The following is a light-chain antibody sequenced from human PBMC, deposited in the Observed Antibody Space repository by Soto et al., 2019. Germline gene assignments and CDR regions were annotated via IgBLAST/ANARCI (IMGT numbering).Light chain of an antibody. V-gene: IGKV3-20*01. CDR2: GAS. CDR3: QQYGSSPLT. CDR1: QSVSSN. J-gene: IGKJ5*01. Sequence: ELVVTQSPAPPSVSPGERANLSCRASQSVSSNLAWYQQKPGQAPRLLIYGASSRATVIPDRFSGSGSGTDFTLTISRLEPEDFAVYYCQQYGSSPLTFGQGTRLEIK.